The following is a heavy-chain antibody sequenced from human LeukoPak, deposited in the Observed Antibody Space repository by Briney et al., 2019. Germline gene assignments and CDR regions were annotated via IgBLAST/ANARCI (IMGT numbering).Heavy chain of an antibody. V-gene: IGHV3-30*17. D-gene: IGHD2-2*01. CDR3: ARVSCSSTSCWYRTNNWFGP. J-gene: IGHJ5*02. Sequence: GGSLRLSCAASGFTFSSYAMHWVRQAPGKGLEWVAVISYDGSNKYYADSVKGRFTISRDNSKNTLYLQMNSLRAEDTAVYYCARVSCSSTSCWYRTNNWFGPWGQGTLVTVSS. CDR2: ISYDGSNK. CDR1: GFTFSSYA.